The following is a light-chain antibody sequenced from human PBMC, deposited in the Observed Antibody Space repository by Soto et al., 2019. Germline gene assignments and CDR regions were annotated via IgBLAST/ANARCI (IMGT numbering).Light chain of an antibody. Sequence: QSVLTQPPSASGTPGQRVTISCSGSSSNIGSNIVNWYQQLPGTAPKILIYTNNQRPSGVPDRFSDSKFGTSASLAISGLQSEDEADYYCAAWDGSLQTWVFGGGTKLTVL. V-gene: IGLV1-44*01. CDR3: AAWDGSLQTWV. CDR1: SSNIGSNI. CDR2: TNN. J-gene: IGLJ3*02.